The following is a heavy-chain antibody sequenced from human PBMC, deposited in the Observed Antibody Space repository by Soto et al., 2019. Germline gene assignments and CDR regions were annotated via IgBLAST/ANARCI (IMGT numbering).Heavy chain of an antibody. CDR2: ISAYNGNT. J-gene: IGHJ5*02. CDR1: GYTFTSYG. D-gene: IGHD6-19*01. CDR3: AREYSSGPYPGWFDP. V-gene: IGHV1-18*01. Sequence: GASVKVSCKASGYTFTSYGISWVRQAPGQGLEWMGWISAYNGNTNYAQKLQGRVTMTTDTSTSTAYMELRSLRSDDTAVYYCAREYSSGPYPGWFDPWGQGTLVTVSS.